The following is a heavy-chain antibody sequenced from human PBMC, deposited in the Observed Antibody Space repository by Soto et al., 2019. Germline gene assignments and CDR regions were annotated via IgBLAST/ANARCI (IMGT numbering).Heavy chain of an antibody. CDR2: ISYDGSNK. V-gene: IGHV3-30-3*01. CDR3: ARSHYYDSSGYSLWWFDP. D-gene: IGHD3-22*01. Sequence: QVQLVESGGGVVQPGRSLRLSCAASGFTFSSYAMHWVRQAPGKGLGWVAVISYDGSNKYYADSVKGRFTISRDNSKNTLYLQMNSLRAEDTAVYYCARSHYYDSSGYSLWWFDPWGQGTLVTVSS. J-gene: IGHJ5*02. CDR1: GFTFSSYA.